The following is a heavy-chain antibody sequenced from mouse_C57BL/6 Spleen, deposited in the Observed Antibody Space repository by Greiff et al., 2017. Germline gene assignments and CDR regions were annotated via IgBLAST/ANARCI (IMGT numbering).Heavy chain of an antibody. CDR3: ARESGDDYFRSYYLDY. D-gene: IGHD2-3*01. CDR2: INYDGSST. J-gene: IGHJ2*01. CDR1: GFTFSDYY. Sequence: EVHLVESEGGLVQPGSSMKLSCTASGFTFSDYYMAWVRQVPEKGLEWVAKINYDGSSTYYLDSLKSRFTISRDTAKNILYLQISSLKSENTATYYCARESGDDYFRSYYLDYWGQGTTLTVSS. V-gene: IGHV5-16*01.